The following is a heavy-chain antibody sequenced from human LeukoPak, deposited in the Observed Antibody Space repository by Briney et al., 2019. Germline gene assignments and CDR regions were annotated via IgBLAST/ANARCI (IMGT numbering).Heavy chain of an antibody. J-gene: IGHJ4*02. D-gene: IGHD6-19*01. V-gene: IGHV1-69*01. CDR3: ARGSSGWSPFHY. Sequence: SVKVSCKASGGTFSSYAISWVRQAPGQGLEWMGGIIPIFGTANYARKFQGRVTITADESTSTAYMELSSLRSEDTAVYYCARGSSGWSPFHYWGQGTLVTVSS. CDR2: IIPIFGTA. CDR1: GGTFSSYA.